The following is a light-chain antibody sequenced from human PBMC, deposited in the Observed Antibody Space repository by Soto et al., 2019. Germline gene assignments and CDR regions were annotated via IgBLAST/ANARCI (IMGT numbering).Light chain of an antibody. J-gene: IGKJ3*01. CDR3: QQYYSYPF. V-gene: IGKV1-12*01. CDR2: AAS. CDR1: EDISTW. Sequence: DIQMTQSPSSVSASVGDRVTITCRSSEDISTWLAWYQQKPGKAPKLLIYAASTLQSGVPSRFSGSGSGTDFTLTISCLQSEDFATYYCQQYYSYPFFGPGTKVDIK.